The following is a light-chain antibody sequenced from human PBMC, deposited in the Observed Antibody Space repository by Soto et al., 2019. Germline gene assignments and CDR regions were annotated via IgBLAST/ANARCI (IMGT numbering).Light chain of an antibody. CDR2: ESS. V-gene: IGKV3-11*01. Sequence: EIVLTQSAATLSLSPGERATLSCRARQSVSTYLAWYQQKPGQAPRLFIYESSNRATGIPARFSGSGSGTDFTLTISSLEPEDFAVYYCLQRSKWPLTFGGGTKVEIK. J-gene: IGKJ4*01. CDR1: QSVSTY. CDR3: LQRSKWPLT.